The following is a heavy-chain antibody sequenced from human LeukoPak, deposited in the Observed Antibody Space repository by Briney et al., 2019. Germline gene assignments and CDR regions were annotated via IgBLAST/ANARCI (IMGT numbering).Heavy chain of an antibody. CDR2: INPSGGST. CDR1: GYXFIDYY. V-gene: IGHV1-46*01. Sequence: ASVKVSCKSSGYXFIDYYMHWVRQAPGQGLEWMGIINPSGGSTSYAQKFQGRVTMTRDTSTSTVYMELSSLRSEDTAVYYCARAYFLTLSPRVVTHGHYWGQGTPVTVSS. D-gene: IGHD4-23*01. J-gene: IGHJ4*02. CDR3: ARAYFLTLSPRVVTHGHY.